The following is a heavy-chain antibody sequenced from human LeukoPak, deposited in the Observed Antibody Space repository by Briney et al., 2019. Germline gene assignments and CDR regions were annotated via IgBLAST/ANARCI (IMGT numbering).Heavy chain of an antibody. CDR3: AKSSLRITMIVVVIKPYYFDY. CDR1: GFTFSSYS. CDR2: ISSSSSYI. Sequence: PGGSLRLSCAASGFTFSSYSMNWVRQAPGKGLEWVSSISSSSSYIYYADSVKGRFTISRDNAKNSLYLQMNSLRAEDTAVYYCAKSSLRITMIVVVIKPYYFDYWGQGTLVTVSS. V-gene: IGHV3-21*04. D-gene: IGHD3-22*01. J-gene: IGHJ4*02.